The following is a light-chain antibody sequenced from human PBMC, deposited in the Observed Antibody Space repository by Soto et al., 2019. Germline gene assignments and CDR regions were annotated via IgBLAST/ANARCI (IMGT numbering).Light chain of an antibody. J-gene: IGKJ4*01. CDR3: QRYYNAQFT. V-gene: IGKV1-27*01. CDR2: AAS. Sequence: DIQVTQYPSSLSASVGDRVTITCRASQGIKNYLAWYQQKPGEIPKLLIYAASTLESGIPPRFSGSGSGTDFTLTINNLQPEDVANYYYQRYYNAQFTFGGRTKVEIK. CDR1: QGIKNY.